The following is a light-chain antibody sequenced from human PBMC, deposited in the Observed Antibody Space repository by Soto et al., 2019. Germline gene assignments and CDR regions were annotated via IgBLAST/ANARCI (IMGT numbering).Light chain of an antibody. J-gene: IGKJ1*01. Sequence: DIQMTQSPSSLSASVGDRVTITCRASQDVRDDLGWYQQTPGKAPERLIYEAFTLHRGVPSRFSGSVSGTEFTLTISSLQPEDFATYYCLQYSSYPWTLGQGTNVEIK. CDR2: EAF. CDR1: QDVRDD. V-gene: IGKV1-17*01. CDR3: LQYSSYPWT.